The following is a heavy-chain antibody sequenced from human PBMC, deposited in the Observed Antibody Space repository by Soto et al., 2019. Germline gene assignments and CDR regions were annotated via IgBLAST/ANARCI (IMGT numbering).Heavy chain of an antibody. CDR1: GFSFDTYN. Sequence: EDQLVESGGGLVKPGGSLRLSCAASGFSFDTYNMNWVRQAPGKGLEWVSSISSGRPDIFYADSVRGRFTISRDDAKKSLFLQMNRLRADDTAVYYCARCHLGSAAGDVDLWGQGTLVTVSS. V-gene: IGHV3-21*02. D-gene: IGHD7-27*01. J-gene: IGHJ4*02. CDR3: ARCHLGSAAGDVDL. CDR2: ISSGRPDI.